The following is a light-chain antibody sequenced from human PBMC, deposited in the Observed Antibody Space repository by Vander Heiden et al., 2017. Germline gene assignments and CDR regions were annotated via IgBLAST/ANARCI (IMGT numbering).Light chain of an antibody. V-gene: IGKV3-11*01. J-gene: IGKJ5*01. Sequence: IVLTQSPGTLSLSPGERATLSCRASQSVSRFLAWYQQKPGQAPRLLIYDASIRATGVPARFTGSGSGTDFTLTISSLEPEDFAVYYCQQRSHWPPITFGQGTRLEI. CDR3: QQRSHWPPIT. CDR2: DAS. CDR1: QSVSRF.